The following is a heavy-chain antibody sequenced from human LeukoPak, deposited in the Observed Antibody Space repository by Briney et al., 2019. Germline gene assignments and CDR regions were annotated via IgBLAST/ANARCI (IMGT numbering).Heavy chain of an antibody. J-gene: IGHJ6*03. CDR2: IYYSGST. CDR3: GRDALVGYFSYYYMDV. CDR1: GGSISGYY. V-gene: IGHV4-59*01. Sequence: SETLSLTCTVSGGSISGYYWSWLRQPPGKGLEWIGYIYYSGSTNYNPSLKSRVTISVGTSKNQFSLKLSSVTAADTAVYYCGRDALVGYFSYYYMDVWGKGTTVTVSS. D-gene: IGHD2-15*01.